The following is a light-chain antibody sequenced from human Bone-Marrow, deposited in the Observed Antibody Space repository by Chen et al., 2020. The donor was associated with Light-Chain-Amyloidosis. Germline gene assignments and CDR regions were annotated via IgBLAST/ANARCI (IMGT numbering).Light chain of an antibody. CDR2: DDS. CDR3: QVWDRGSDRPV. V-gene: IGLV3-21*02. CDR1: NIGSTS. J-gene: IGLJ3*02. Sequence: SYVLTQPSSVSVAPGQTATIACGGNNIGSTSVHWYQQTPGQAPLLVGYDDSDRPSGIPGRWSGSNSGNTATLTISRVEAGDEADYYCQVWDRGSDRPVFGGGTKLTVL.